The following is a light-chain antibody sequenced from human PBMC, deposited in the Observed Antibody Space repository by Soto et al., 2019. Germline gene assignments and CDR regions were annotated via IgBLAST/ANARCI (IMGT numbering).Light chain of an antibody. Sequence: VLTQSPGTLSLSPGERVTLSCRASPSVASSFLAWYQQKPGRAPRLLFYSASRRATGVPDRFSGSGSGTAFTLTISRLEPEDFAVYYCHHFGSLPETFGQGTNVEIK. CDR1: PSVASSF. V-gene: IGKV3-20*01. CDR2: SAS. J-gene: IGKJ1*01. CDR3: HHFGSLPET.